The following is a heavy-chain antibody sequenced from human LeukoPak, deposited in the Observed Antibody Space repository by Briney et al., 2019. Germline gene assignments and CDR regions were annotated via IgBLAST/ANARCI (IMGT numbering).Heavy chain of an antibody. CDR2: IYHSGST. D-gene: IGHD3-10*01. Sequence: SETLSLTCAVSGGSISSGGYSWSWIRQPPGKGLEWIGYIYHSGSTYDNPSLKSRVTISVDRSKNQFSLKLRSVPAADTAVYYCASNSATEDAFDIWGQGTMVPVSS. J-gene: IGHJ3*02. CDR1: GGSISSGGYS. V-gene: IGHV4-30-2*01. CDR3: ASNSATEDAFDI.